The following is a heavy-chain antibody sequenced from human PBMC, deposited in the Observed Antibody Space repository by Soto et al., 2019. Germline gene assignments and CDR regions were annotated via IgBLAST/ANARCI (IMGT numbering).Heavy chain of an antibody. V-gene: IGHV3-48*02. J-gene: IGHJ5*02. CDR2: ISSSSSTI. CDR3: ARDGYCSGGSCPKTNWFDP. D-gene: IGHD2-15*01. Sequence: GSLRLSCAASGXTISSYRMNWVRQAPGKGLEWVSYISSSSSTIYYADSVKGRFTISRDNANNSLYLPMNSLRDEDTAVYYCARDGYCSGGSCPKTNWFDPWGQGTLSPVSS. CDR1: GXTISSYR.